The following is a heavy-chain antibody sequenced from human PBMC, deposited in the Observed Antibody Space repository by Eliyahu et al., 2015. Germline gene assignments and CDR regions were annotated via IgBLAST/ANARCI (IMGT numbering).Heavy chain of an antibody. CDR2: ISGSGGST. J-gene: IGHJ4*02. CDR3: AKVGGEGYNLTPGFGY. V-gene: IGHV3-23*01. Sequence: EVQLLESGGGLVQPGGSLRLSCAASGFTFSSYAMSWVRQAPGKGLEWVSAISGSGGSTYYADSVKGRFTISRDNSKKTLYLQMNSLRAEDTAVYYCAKVGGEGYNLTPGFGYWGQGTLVTVSS. CDR1: GFTFSSYA. D-gene: IGHD5-24*01.